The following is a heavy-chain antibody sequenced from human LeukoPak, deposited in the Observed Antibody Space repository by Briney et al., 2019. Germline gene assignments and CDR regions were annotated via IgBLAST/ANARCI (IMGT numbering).Heavy chain of an antibody. D-gene: IGHD2-2*01. CDR1: GGSISSYY. Sequence: SETLSLTCTVSGGSISSYYWSWIRRPPGKGLEWIGYIYYSGSTNYNPSLKSRVTISVDTSKNQFSLKLSSVTAADTAVYYCASTSYQPYYYYYYGMDVWGQGTTVTVSS. J-gene: IGHJ6*02. V-gene: IGHV4-59*12. CDR2: IYYSGST. CDR3: ASTSYQPYYYYYYGMDV.